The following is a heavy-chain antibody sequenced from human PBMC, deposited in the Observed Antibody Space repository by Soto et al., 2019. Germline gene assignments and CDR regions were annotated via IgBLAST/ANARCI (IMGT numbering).Heavy chain of an antibody. D-gene: IGHD2-2*01. Sequence: QVQLVQSGAEVKKPGSSVKVSCKASGGTFSSYAISWVRQAPGQGLEWMGGIIPIFGTANYAQKFQGRVTITADEYTSTDYMELSSLRSEDTAVYYCARSRLLVLVPAAIPGADAFDIWGQGTMVTVSS. CDR3: ARSRLLVLVPAAIPGADAFDI. CDR2: IIPIFGTA. J-gene: IGHJ3*02. CDR1: GGTFSSYA. V-gene: IGHV1-69*12.